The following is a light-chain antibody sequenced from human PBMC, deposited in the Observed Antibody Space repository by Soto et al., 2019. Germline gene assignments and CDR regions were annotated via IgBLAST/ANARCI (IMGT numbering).Light chain of an antibody. V-gene: IGLV2-23*01. CDR1: SSDVGNYNL. J-gene: IGLJ1*01. CDR3: CSYDRSSTYV. Sequence: QSVLTQPASVSGSPGQSITISCTGTSSDVGNYNLVSWYQQHPGKAPKFMIYEGSKRPSGVSNRFSGSTSGNTASLTISGLQPEDQAHPYRCSYDRSSTYVFGTGTKVTVL. CDR2: EGS.